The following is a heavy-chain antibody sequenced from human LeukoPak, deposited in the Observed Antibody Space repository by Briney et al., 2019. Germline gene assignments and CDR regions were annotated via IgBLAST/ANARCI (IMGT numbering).Heavy chain of an antibody. CDR1: GFTFSSYW. D-gene: IGHD3-16*02. V-gene: IGHV3-74*01. CDR2: INSDGSST. J-gene: IGHJ4*02. Sequence: PGGSLRLSCAASGFTFSSYWMHWVRQAPGKGLVWVSRINSDGSSTTYADSVKRRFTISRDNAKNTPYLQMNSLRAEDTAVYYCARERYYDYVWGSYRQGGFDYWGQGTLVTVSS. CDR3: ARERYYDYVWGSYRQGGFDY.